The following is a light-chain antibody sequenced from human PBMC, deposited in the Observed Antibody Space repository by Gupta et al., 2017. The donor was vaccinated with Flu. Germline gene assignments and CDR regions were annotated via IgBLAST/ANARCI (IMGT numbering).Light chain of an antibody. CDR3: QQYENLPQVT. J-gene: IGKJ4*01. CDR2: DAS. CDR1: QDIDKN. Sequence: DIQMTQSPPFVSASVGERVTITCRASQDIDKNLNWYQQKAGKAPNLLIYDASNLEAGVPSRFSGGGCGTEFTFTISSRQPEDVASYYCQQYENLPQVTFGEGTKVEIK. V-gene: IGKV1-33*01.